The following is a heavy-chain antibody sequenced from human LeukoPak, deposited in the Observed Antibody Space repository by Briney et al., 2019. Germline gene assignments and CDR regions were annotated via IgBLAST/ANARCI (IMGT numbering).Heavy chain of an antibody. J-gene: IGHJ5*02. CDR2: IYSSGST. CDR3: ARHPRSCTGGGTCYSWFDP. D-gene: IGHD2-15*01. V-gene: IGHV4-59*08. CDR1: GDSISSYY. Sequence: SETLSLTCSVSGDSISSYYWSWIRQPPGKGLEWIGYIYSSGSTKYNPSLKSRVTISIDTSRNQFSLTVHSVTAADTAMYYCARHPRSCTGGGTCYSWFDPWGQGTLVTVSS.